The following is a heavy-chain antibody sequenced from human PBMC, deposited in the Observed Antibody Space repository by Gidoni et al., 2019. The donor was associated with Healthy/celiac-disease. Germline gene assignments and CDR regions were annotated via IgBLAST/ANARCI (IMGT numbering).Heavy chain of an antibody. V-gene: IGHV3-30-3*01. Sequence: RLSCAASGFTFSSYAMHWVRQAPGKGLEWLAVLSYGGSNKYYVDSVKGRFTISRDNSKNTLYLQMNSLRGEDTAVYYCAREDSVVTPSYYYGMDVWGQGTTVTVSS. CDR3: AREDSVVTPSYYYGMDV. D-gene: IGHD2-2*01. J-gene: IGHJ6*02. CDR2: LSYGGSNK. CDR1: GFTFSSYA.